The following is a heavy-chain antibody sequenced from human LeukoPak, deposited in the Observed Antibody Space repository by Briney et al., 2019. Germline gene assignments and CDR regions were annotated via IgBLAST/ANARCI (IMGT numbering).Heavy chain of an antibody. CDR1: GGSISSYY. D-gene: IGHD3-9*01. Sequence: KPSETLSLTCTVSGGSISSYYWSWIRQPPGKGLEWIGYIYYSGSTNYNPSLKSRVTISVDTSKNQFSLKLSSVTAADTAVYYCARHNGYFDWLSLDYWGQGTLVTVSS. CDR2: IYYSGST. CDR3: ARHNGYFDWLSLDY. J-gene: IGHJ4*02. V-gene: IGHV4-59*08.